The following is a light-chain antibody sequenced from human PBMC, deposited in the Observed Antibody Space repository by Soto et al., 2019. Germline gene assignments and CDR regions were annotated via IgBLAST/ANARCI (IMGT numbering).Light chain of an antibody. CDR1: QNVRSY. CDR2: DAS. V-gene: IGKV3-11*01. CDR3: QQRSNWPLT. J-gene: IGKJ4*01. Sequence: EIVLTQSPVTLSLSPGESATLSCRASQNVRSYLAWYQQKPGQAPRLLIYDASNRATGIPARFSGSGSGTDFTLTISSLEPEDFAVYYCQQRSNWPLTFGGGTKVDIK.